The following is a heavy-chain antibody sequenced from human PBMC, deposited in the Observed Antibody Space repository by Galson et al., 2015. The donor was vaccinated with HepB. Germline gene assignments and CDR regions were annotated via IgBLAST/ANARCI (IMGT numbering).Heavy chain of an antibody. J-gene: IGHJ6*02. CDR2: IWFDGTSK. V-gene: IGHV3-33*08. D-gene: IGHD3-3*01. CDR1: GFAFSRYG. CDR3: ARDQAPRVYLESRGNCRGLDV. Sequence: SLRLSCAASGFAFSRYGMNWVRQVPGRGLEWVAVIWFDGTSKSYGDSVKGRFTISRDNSRNTVDLQMNSLRVDDTAIYYCARDQAPRVYLESRGNCRGLDVWGQGTRSPSS.